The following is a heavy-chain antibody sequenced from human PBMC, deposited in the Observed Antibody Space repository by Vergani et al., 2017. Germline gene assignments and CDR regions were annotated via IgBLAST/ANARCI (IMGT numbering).Heavy chain of an antibody. J-gene: IGHJ4*02. CDR1: GFTFSSYS. Sequence: EMQLVDSGGGLVQPGGSLRLSCAASGFTFSSYSMNWVRQAPGKGLEWVSYISSSGSPIYYADSVKGRFTISRDNAKNSLYLLMNSRRAEDTAVYYRAGDHGYSLGSYYVDYWGQGTLVTVSS. CDR2: ISSSGSPI. V-gene: IGHV3-48*01. D-gene: IGHD5-18*01. CDR3: AGDHGYSLGSYYVDY.